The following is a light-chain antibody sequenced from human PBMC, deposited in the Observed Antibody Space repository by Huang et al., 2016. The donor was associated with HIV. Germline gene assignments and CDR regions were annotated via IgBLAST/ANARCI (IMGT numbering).Light chain of an antibody. V-gene: IGKV4-1*01. CDR1: QSVLYSSNNKNY. Sequence: DIVMTQSPESLAVSLGERATINCKSSQSVLYSSNNKNYLAWYQQKPGQPPKLVIYWASTRESGVPDRFSGSGSGTDFTLTISSLQAEDVAVYYCQQYYDTPFTFGPGTKVDIK. CDR2: WAS. CDR3: QQYYDTPFT. J-gene: IGKJ3*01.